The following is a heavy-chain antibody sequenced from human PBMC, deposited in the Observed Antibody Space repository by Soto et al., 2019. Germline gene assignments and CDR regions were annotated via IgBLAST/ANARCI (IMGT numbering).Heavy chain of an antibody. J-gene: IGHJ4*02. CDR2: ISGVIT. D-gene: IGHD5-18*01. CDR3: AKSDVETAMVMPVNC. Sequence: EVQLLESGGGLVQTGGSLRLSCAASGFTFSSHAMSWVRQSPGKGLEWVSGISGVITYYADSVKGRFTISRDNSKNTLYLEMKSLIVDDTAVYFCAKSDVETAMVMPVNCWGQGTLVTVSS. CDR1: GFTFSSHA. V-gene: IGHV3-23*01.